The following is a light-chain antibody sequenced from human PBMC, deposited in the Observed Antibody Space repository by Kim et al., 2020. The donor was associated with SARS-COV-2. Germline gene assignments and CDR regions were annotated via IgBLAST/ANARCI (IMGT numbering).Light chain of an antibody. Sequence: LLPGERATLSCRASQSVSSYLAWYQQKPGQAPRLLIYDASNRATGIPARFSGSGSGTDFTLTISSLEPEDFAVYYCQQRSNWPLTFGGGTKVDIK. CDR3: QQRSNWPLT. CDR2: DAS. CDR1: QSVSSY. J-gene: IGKJ4*01. V-gene: IGKV3-11*01.